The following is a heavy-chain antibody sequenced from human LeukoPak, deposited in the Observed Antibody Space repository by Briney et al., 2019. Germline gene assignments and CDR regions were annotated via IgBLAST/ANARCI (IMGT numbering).Heavy chain of an antibody. V-gene: IGHV1-8*01. J-gene: IGHJ4*02. CDR1: GYTFTSYD. Sequence: ASVKVSCKASGYTFTSYDINWVRQATGQGLEWVGWMNPNSGNTGYAQKFQGRVTMTRNTSISTAYMELSSLRSEDTAVYYCARGRRAVAGIGDFDYWGQGTLVTVSS. CDR3: ARGRRAVAGIGDFDY. CDR2: MNPNSGNT. D-gene: IGHD6-19*01.